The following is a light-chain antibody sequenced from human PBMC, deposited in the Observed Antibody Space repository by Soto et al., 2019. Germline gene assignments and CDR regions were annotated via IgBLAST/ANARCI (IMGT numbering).Light chain of an antibody. J-gene: IGLJ2*01. CDR2: DVS. V-gene: IGLV2-14*01. CDR3: SSYTSSSTLVV. CDR1: SSDVGGYDD. Sequence: QSVLTQPPSVSGSPGQSITLSCTGTSSDVGGYDDVSWYQQHPGQPPKLMIYDVSNRPSGVSNRFSGSKSGNTASLTISGLQAEDEADYYCSSYTSSSTLVVFGGGTQLTVL.